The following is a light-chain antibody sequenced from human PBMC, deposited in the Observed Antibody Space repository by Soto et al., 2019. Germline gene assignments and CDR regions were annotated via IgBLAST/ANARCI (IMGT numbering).Light chain of an antibody. CDR3: SSYTSSSTLV. J-gene: IGLJ1*01. CDR2: EVS. V-gene: IGLV2-14*01. CDR1: SSNIGGNS. Sequence: QSVLTQPPSVSAAPGQKVTISCSGSSSNIGGNSVSWYQQLPGKAPKLMIYEVSNRPSGVSNRFSGSKSGNTASLTISGLQAEDEADYYCSSYTSSSTLVFGTGTKVTVL.